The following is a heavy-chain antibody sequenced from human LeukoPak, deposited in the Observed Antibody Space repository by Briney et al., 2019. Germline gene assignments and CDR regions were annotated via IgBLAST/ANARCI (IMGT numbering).Heavy chain of an antibody. J-gene: IGHJ3*02. Sequence: GGSLRLSCAASVFTLSSYSMNWVRQAPGKGLEWVSSISSSSSYIYYAASVKGRFTISRDNAKNSLYVQMNSLRAEDTAVYYCARDQSSTVTTFAFDIWGQGTMVTVSS. CDR3: ARDQSSTVTTFAFDI. CDR2: ISSSSSYI. CDR1: VFTLSSYS. D-gene: IGHD4-17*01. V-gene: IGHV3-21*01.